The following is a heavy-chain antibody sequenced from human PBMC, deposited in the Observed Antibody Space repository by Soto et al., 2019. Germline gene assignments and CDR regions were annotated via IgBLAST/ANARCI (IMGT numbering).Heavy chain of an antibody. CDR2: IYYSGST. J-gene: IGHJ4*02. CDR3: ARRWGRTFDY. D-gene: IGHD7-27*01. Sequence: SSETQSLTCTVSGGSISSYYGSWIRQPPGKGLEWIGYIYYSGSTNYNPSLKSRVTISVDTSKNQFSLKLSSVTAADTAVYYCARRWGRTFDYWGQGTLVTVSS. CDR1: GGSISSYY. V-gene: IGHV4-59*08.